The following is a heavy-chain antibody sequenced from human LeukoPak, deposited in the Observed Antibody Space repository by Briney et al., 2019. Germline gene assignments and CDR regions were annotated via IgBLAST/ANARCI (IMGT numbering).Heavy chain of an antibody. D-gene: IGHD6-19*01. V-gene: IGHV3-7*01. CDR2: IKQDGNEK. CDR3: ASRPHSSGWYGYFDY. CDR1: GFTFSSYW. J-gene: IGHJ4*02. Sequence: GGCLRLACAASGFTFSSYWMSWVRQAPGKWLEWVANIKQDGNEKYSVDSVKGRFTISRDNDKNSLYLQMNSLRAEDTAVYYCASRPHSSGWYGYFDYWGQGTLVTVSS.